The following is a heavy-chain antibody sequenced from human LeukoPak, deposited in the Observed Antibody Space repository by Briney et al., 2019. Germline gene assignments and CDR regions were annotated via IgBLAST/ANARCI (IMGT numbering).Heavy chain of an antibody. V-gene: IGHV3-21*01. CDR1: GFTFSSYS. D-gene: IGHD6-19*01. CDR2: ISSSSSYI. Sequence: PGGTLRLSCAASGFTFSSYSMNWVRQAPGKGLEWVSSISSSSSYIYYADSVKGRFTISRDNAKNSLYLQMNSLRAEDTAVYYCARAEGWTDSSGWQPTFDYWGQGTLVTVSS. CDR3: ARAEGWTDSSGWQPTFDY. J-gene: IGHJ4*02.